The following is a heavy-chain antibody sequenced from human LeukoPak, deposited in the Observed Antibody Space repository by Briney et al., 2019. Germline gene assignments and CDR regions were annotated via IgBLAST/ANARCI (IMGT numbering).Heavy chain of an antibody. J-gene: IGHJ4*02. V-gene: IGHV3-72*01. Sequence: AGGSLRLSCAVSGFTFSDHFLDWVRQAPGKGLEWVGRSRSKAKSYTTEYAASVKGRFTISRGDSTNSLYLQMNSLKIEDSAIYYCVRVGSVAGSDYLDYWGQGTLVTVSS. CDR1: GFTFSDHF. D-gene: IGHD6-19*01. CDR3: VRVGSVAGSDYLDY. CDR2: SRSKAKSYTT.